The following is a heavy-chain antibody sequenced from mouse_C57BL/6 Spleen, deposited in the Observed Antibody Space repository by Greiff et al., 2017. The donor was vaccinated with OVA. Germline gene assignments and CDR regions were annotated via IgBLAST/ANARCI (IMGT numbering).Heavy chain of an antibody. CDR1: GYSITSGYY. CDR2: ISYDGSN. J-gene: IGHJ2*01. D-gene: IGHD2-3*01. Sequence: EVQLQQSGPGLVKPSQSLSLTCSVTGYSITSGYYWNWIRQFPGNKLEWMGYISYDGSNNYNPSLKNRISITRDTSKNQFFLKLNSVTTEDTATYYCARGDGYPLTLGYWGQGTTLTVSS. CDR3: ARGDGYPLTLGY. V-gene: IGHV3-6*01.